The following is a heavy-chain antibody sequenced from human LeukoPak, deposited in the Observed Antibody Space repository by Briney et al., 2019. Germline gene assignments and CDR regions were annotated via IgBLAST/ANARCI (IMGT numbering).Heavy chain of an antibody. D-gene: IGHD5-18*01. J-gene: IGHJ4*02. V-gene: IGHV3-33*01. CDR1: GFTFSSYG. CDR2: IWYVGSNK. Sequence: PGGSLRLSCAASGFTFSSYGMHWVRQAPGKGLEWVAVIWYVGSNKYYADSVKGRFTISRDNSKNTLYLQMNSLRAEDTAVYYCAREALYSSHFDYWGQGTLVTVSS. CDR3: AREALYSSHFDY.